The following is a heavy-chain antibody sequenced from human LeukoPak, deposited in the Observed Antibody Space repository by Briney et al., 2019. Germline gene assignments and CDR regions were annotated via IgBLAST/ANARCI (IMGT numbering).Heavy chain of an antibody. CDR3: PKARYSSGWDYFDY. D-gene: IGHD6-19*01. V-gene: IGHV3-23*01. CDR1: GFTFSSYA. Sequence: GGSLRLSCAASGFTFSSYAMRSVRQAPGKGLEWVSGISGSGGGTYYVDSVKGRFTISRDNSKDTLYLQMNSLRADDKAVYYCPKARYSSGWDYFDYWGQGTLVTVSS. J-gene: IGHJ4*02. CDR2: ISGSGGGT.